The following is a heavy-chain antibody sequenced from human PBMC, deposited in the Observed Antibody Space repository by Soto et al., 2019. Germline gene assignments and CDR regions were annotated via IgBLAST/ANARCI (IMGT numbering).Heavy chain of an antibody. CDR3: VRQQYDFLVDP. V-gene: IGHV3-21*01. CDR1: GFSFSTYN. D-gene: IGHD3-16*01. Sequence: EMQLVESGGGLVKPGGSLRLSCAASGFSFSTYNMNWVRQAPGKGLEWVSSIDASSTHIYYADSVKGRFTISRDNGKSSLYLQMDSLRAEDTALYYCVRQQYDFLVDPWGQGTLVTVSS. CDR2: IDASSTHI. J-gene: IGHJ5*02.